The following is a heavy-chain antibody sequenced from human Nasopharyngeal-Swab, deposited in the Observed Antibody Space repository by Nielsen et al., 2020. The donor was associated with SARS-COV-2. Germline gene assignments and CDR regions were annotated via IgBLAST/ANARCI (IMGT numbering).Heavy chain of an antibody. CDR3: ARPLSRDSTWTTEANWFDP. CDR1: GFTFISYG. CDR2: ISYDGSNK. Sequence: GGSLRLSCAASGFTFISYGMHWVRQAPGKGLEWVAVISYDGSNKYYADSVKGRFTISRDNSENTVYLQMNSLRAEDTALYHCARPLSRDSTWTTEANWFDPWGQGTLVTVSS. V-gene: IGHV3-30*03. D-gene: IGHD6-13*01. J-gene: IGHJ5*02.